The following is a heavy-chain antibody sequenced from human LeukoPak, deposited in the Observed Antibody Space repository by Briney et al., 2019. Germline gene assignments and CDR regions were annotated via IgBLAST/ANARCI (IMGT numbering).Heavy chain of an antibody. Sequence: QPGGSLRLSCAASGFTFSSYAMHWVRQAPGKGLEWVAVISYDGSNKYYADSVKGRFTISRDNSKNTLYLQMNSLRAEDTAVYYCAKNLNFYGDYVSNYFDYWGQGTLVTVSS. D-gene: IGHD4-17*01. J-gene: IGHJ4*02. V-gene: IGHV3-30-3*02. CDR1: GFTFSSYA. CDR3: AKNLNFYGDYVSNYFDY. CDR2: ISYDGSNK.